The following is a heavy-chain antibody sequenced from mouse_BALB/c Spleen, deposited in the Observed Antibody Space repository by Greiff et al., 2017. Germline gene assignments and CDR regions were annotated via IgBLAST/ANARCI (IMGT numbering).Heavy chain of an antibody. D-gene: IGHD2-1*01. CDR3: ARGGNPHYYAMDY. CDR1: GYTFTSYV. V-gene: IGHV1-14*01. CDR2: INPYNDGT. Sequence: LKESGPELVKPGASVKMSCKASGYTFTSYVMHWVKQKPGQGLEWIGYINPYNDGTKYNEKFKGKATLTSDKSSSTAYMELSSLTSEDSAVYYCARGGNPHYYAMDYWGQGTSVTVSS. J-gene: IGHJ4*01.